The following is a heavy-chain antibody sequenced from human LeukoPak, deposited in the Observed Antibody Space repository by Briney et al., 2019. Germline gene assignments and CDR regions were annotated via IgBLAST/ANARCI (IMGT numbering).Heavy chain of an antibody. CDR1: GFISTNYW. CDR2: VYSGDSDT. J-gene: IGHJ4*02. V-gene: IGHV5-51*01. Sequence: GESLKISCKGSGFISTNYWIAWVRQMPGKGLEWMGIVYSGDSDTKYSPSFQGQVTISVDKSIHTAYLQWSSLKASDTAVYYCATHLLFDYALGYWGQGTLVTVSS. CDR3: ATHLLFDYALGY. D-gene: IGHD4-17*01.